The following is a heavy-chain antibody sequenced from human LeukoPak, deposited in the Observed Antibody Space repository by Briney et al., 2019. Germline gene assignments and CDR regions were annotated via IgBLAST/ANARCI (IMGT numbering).Heavy chain of an antibody. J-gene: IGHJ4*02. D-gene: IGHD3-10*01. Sequence: GGSLRLSCAASGFTYTSYALSWVRQAPGKGLEWVSAISGSGGHTYYADSVKGRFTISRDNSKNTLYLQMNSLRAEDTAIYYCAKDFSGVTMVRALDYWGQGTLVTVSS. CDR2: ISGSGGHT. V-gene: IGHV3-23*01. CDR3: AKDFSGVTMVRALDY. CDR1: GFTYTSYA.